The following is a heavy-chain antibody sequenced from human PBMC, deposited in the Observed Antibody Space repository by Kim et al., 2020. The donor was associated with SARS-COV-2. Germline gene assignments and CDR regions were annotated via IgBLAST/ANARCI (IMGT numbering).Heavy chain of an antibody. Sequence: ASVKVSCKASGYTFTSYGISWVRQAPGQGLEWMGWISAYNGNTNYAQKLQGRVTMTTDTSTSTAYMELRSLRSDDTAVYYCARLRQVGATPDFDYWSQGTLLTITS. J-gene: IGHJ4*02. V-gene: IGHV1-18*01. CDR3: ARLRQVGATPDFDY. D-gene: IGHD1-26*01. CDR2: ISAYNGNT. CDR1: GYTFTSYG.